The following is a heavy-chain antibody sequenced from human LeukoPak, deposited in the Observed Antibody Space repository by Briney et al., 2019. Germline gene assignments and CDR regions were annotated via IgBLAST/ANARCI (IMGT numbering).Heavy chain of an antibody. J-gene: IGHJ6*02. V-gene: IGHV5-51*01. CDR3: ARQDEVYYGGMDV. Sequence: GESLKISWRGLGYSFTSYWIGWVRQLPGKGLGWVGIIYPGDSNTRYSPSFQGQVTISADKSISTAYLQWSSLKASDNAMYYCARQDEVYYGGMDVWGQGTTVTVSS. CDR1: GYSFTSYW. CDR2: IYPGDSNT.